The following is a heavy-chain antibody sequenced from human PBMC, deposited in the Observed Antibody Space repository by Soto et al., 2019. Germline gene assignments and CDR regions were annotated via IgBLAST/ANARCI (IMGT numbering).Heavy chain of an antibody. CDR3: AKDLSQYYYDSSVPGY. V-gene: IGHV3-30*18. CDR2: ISHDGSNK. CDR1: GFTFSTYG. J-gene: IGHJ4*02. D-gene: IGHD3-22*01. Sequence: QVQLVESGGGVVQPGRSLRLSCAASGFTFSTYGMYWVRQAPGKGLEWMAVISHDGSNKYYADSVKGRFTISRDNSKNTLYLQMNSLRAEDTAVYYCAKDLSQYYYDSSVPGYWGQGTLVTVSS.